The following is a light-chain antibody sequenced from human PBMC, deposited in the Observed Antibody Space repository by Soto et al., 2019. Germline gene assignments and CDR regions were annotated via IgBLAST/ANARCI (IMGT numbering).Light chain of an antibody. CDR1: QSVSSSY. J-gene: IGKJ2*01. CDR2: GAS. Sequence: EIVLTQSPGTLSLSPGERATLSCRASQSVSSSYLAWYQQKPGQAPRLLIYGASSRATGIPDRFSGSGSGTDFALPISGLEPEAFAVYYCQQYGSSPRTFGQGTKLEIK. CDR3: QQYGSSPRT. V-gene: IGKV3-20*01.